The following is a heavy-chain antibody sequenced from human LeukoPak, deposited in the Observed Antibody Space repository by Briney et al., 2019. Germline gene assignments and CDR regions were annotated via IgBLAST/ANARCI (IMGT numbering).Heavy chain of an antibody. Sequence: PGGSLRLSCAASGFTFSSYEMNWVRQAPGKGLEWLSYITGGGSTIYYADSVKGRFTISRDNAKNSLYLQMNSLRAGDTAVYYCARSSYFDYWGRGTLVAVSS. CDR2: ITGGGSTI. J-gene: IGHJ4*02. CDR3: ARSSYFDY. CDR1: GFTFSSYE. V-gene: IGHV3-48*03. D-gene: IGHD1-26*01.